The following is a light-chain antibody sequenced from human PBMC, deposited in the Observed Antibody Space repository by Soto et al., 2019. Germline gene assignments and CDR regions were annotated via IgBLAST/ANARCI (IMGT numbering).Light chain of an antibody. J-gene: IGLJ2*01. CDR1: NSNIGAGFD. V-gene: IGLV1-40*01. CDR3: QSYDSSLSGSL. CDR2: NSI. Sequence: QSVLTQPPSVSGAPGQRVTISCTGSNSNIGAGFDVHWYQQFPGTAPKLLIYNSIHRPSGVPDRFSGSKSGISASLAITLRRAEDEADYYCQSYDSSLSGSLFGGGTKVTVL.